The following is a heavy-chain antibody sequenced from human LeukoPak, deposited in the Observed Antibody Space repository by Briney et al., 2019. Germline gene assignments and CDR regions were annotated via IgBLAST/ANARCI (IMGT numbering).Heavy chain of an antibody. CDR2: INPNSGGT. D-gene: IGHD1-26*01. Sequence: ASVKVSCKASGYTFTGYYMHCVRQAPGQGLEWMGWINPNSGGTNYAQKFQGRVTMTRDTSISTAYMELSRLRSDDTAVYYCARVAVGAEYFDYWGQGTLVTVSS. CDR1: GYTFTGYY. CDR3: ARVAVGAEYFDY. V-gene: IGHV1-2*02. J-gene: IGHJ4*02.